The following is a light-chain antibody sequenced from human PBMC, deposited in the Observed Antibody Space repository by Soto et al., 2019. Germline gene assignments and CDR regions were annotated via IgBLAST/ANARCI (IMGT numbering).Light chain of an antibody. V-gene: IGKV3-20*01. CDR1: RTVSITY. Sequence: GLTQSPGTLSLSPGESATLSCRASRTVSITYLTWYQQKPGQAPRLLIFGASKRATGIPDRFSGSGSGRDFTLTISGLEHEDFAVYYCPEDGSSPLISFGQGTRLEIK. CDR3: PEDGSSPLIS. CDR2: GAS. J-gene: IGKJ5*01.